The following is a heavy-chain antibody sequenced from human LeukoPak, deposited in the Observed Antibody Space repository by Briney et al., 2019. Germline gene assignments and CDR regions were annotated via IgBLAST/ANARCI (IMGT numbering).Heavy chain of an antibody. V-gene: IGHV4-39*07. Sequence: PSETLSLTCTVSGGSISTSTNCWGWLRQPPGTGLEWSGNIFYSGSTYYSPSLKRRVTTSLDTSKNQCSLKVTSVTTPHPAVYSRAKSNGYGLADTWGEERLVTASS. CDR3: AKSNGYGLADT. J-gene: IGHJ3*01. CDR1: GGSISTSTNC. D-gene: IGHD6-13*01. CDR2: IFYSGST.